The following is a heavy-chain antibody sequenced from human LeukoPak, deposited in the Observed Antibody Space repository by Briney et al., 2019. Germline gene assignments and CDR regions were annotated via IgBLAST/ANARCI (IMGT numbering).Heavy chain of an antibody. Sequence: GGSLRLSCEASGFTFSRYWMHWVRQAPGKGLEWVSSMSSGSRYIYYADSVRGRFTISRDNAKNSLYLLMNSLRAEDTAVYYCARDRPTGASRLFVVQWGQGTLVTVSS. CDR1: GFTFSRYW. D-gene: IGHD3-3*01. V-gene: IGHV3-21*01. J-gene: IGHJ4*02. CDR3: ARDRPTGASRLFVVQ. CDR2: MSSGSRYI.